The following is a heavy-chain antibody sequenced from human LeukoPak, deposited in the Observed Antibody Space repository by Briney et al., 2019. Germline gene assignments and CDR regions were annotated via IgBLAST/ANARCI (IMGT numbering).Heavy chain of an antibody. J-gene: IGHJ4*02. V-gene: IGHV1-2*02. Sequence: ASVKVSCKASGYTFTGYYMHWVRQAPGQGLEWMGWINPNSGGTNYAQKFQGRVTMTRDTSISTAYMELSRLRSDDTAVYYCARPYGSGSYHHFDYSGQGTLVTVSS. CDR1: GYTFTGYY. D-gene: IGHD3-10*01. CDR3: ARPYGSGSYHHFDY. CDR2: INPNSGGT.